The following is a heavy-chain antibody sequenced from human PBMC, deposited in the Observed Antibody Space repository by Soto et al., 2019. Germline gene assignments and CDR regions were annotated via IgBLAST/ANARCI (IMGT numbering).Heavy chain of an antibody. D-gene: IGHD3-22*01. Sequence: KTSETLSLSCSGSSYSIARGYYWGWIIQAPERGLEWIGSISHRGATSYTPSLKSRAIISLDTSNNQFTLRLTSVTVADTATYYCVRYEYDSSGHDDEHWGQGNLVTVSS. J-gene: IGHJ4*02. V-gene: IGHV4-38-2*02. CDR3: VRYEYDSSGHDDEH. CDR1: SYSIARGYY. CDR2: ISHRGAT.